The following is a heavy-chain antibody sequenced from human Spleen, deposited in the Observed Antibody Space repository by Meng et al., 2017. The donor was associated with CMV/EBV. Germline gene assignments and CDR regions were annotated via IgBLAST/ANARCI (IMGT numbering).Heavy chain of an antibody. V-gene: IGHV3-30*02. CDR1: GFTFSSYW. J-gene: IGHJ4*02. CDR2: IRYDGINK. D-gene: IGHD3-22*01. CDR3: AKDLEIVVVINDF. Sequence: GGSLRLSCAASGFTFSSYWMSWVRQAPGKGLEWVTFIRYDGINKYYADSVKGRFTISRDNSKNTLYLQMNSLTAEDTAVYYCAKDLEIVVVINDFWGQGTLVTVSS.